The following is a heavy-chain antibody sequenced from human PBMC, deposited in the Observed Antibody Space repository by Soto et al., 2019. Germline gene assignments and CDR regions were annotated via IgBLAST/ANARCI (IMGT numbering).Heavy chain of an antibody. CDR1: GFPFGGKP. D-gene: IGHD1-26*01. Sequence: EVQLLESGEPLVRLGGSRGLSFEASGFPFGGKPLGWFGQPPGRGRRWVSAISGGGGSKYYADSVKGRFTISRDNSKNTLYLQMNSLRAEDTAVYYCAKGHYSGSFVYFDSWGQGTLVTVSS. CDR3: AKGHYSGSFVYFDS. CDR2: ISGGGGSK. V-gene: IGHV3-23*01. J-gene: IGHJ4*02.